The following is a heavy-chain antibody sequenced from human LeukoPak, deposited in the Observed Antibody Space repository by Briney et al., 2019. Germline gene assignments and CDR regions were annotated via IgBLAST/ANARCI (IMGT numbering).Heavy chain of an antibody. D-gene: IGHD1-26*01. Sequence: GGSLRLSCAAAGFTFSDYYISWVRQAPGKGLEWGSYISSSGSTIYYADSVKGRFTISRDNAKNSLYLQMNSLRAEDTAVYYCARVGSYSIYFDYWGQGTLVTVSS. CDR1: GFTFSDYY. CDR3: ARVGSYSIYFDY. J-gene: IGHJ4*02. V-gene: IGHV3-11*04. CDR2: ISSSGSTI.